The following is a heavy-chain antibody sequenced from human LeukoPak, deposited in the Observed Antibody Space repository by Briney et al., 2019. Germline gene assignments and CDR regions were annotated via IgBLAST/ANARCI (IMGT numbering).Heavy chain of an antibody. D-gene: IGHD5-18*01. CDR1: GYTFTSYY. V-gene: IGHV1-46*01. Sequence: GASVKVSFKASGYTFTSYYMHWVRQAPGQGLEWMGIINPSDGSTSYAQKFQGRVTLTRNTSISTAYMELSSLRSEDTAVYYCARGDTAVNTDAFDIWGQGTMVTVSS. J-gene: IGHJ3*02. CDR2: INPSDGST. CDR3: ARGDTAVNTDAFDI.